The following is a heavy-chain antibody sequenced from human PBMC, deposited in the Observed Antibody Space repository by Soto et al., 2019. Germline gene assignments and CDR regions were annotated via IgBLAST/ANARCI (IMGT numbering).Heavy chain of an antibody. CDR2: ISYDGSNK. D-gene: IGHD2-2*01. Sequence: QVQLVESGGGVVQPGRSLRLSCAASGFTFSSYGMHWVRQAPGKGLEWVAVISYDGSNKYYADSVKGRFTISRDNSKNTLYLQMNSLRAEDTAVYYCAKDHCSSTSCYSGYYYYMDVWDKGTTVTVSS. V-gene: IGHV3-30*18. J-gene: IGHJ6*03. CDR3: AKDHCSSTSCYSGYYYYMDV. CDR1: GFTFSSYG.